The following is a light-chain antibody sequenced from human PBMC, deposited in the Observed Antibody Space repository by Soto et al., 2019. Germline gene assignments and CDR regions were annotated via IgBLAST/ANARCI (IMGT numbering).Light chain of an antibody. Sequence: IVLTQSPGTLSLSPWERATLSCRASQSVSRYLAWYQQKPGQAPRLLIYGASTRATGIPDRFSGSGSGTDFTLTISRLEPEDFAVYYCQQYGSSGTFGQGTKVDIK. CDR2: GAS. CDR3: QQYGSSGT. V-gene: IGKV3-20*01. CDR1: QSVSRY. J-gene: IGKJ1*01.